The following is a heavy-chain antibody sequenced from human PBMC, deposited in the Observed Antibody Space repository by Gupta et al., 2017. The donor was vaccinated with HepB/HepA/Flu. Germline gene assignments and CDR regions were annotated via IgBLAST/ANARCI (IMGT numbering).Heavy chain of an antibody. CDR3: ARRGITTTSYAFDI. CDR1: GGSISSSSYY. CDR2: IYYSGST. Sequence: QLQLQESGPGLVKPSETLSLTCTVSGGSISSSSYYWGWIRQPPGKGLEWIGSIYYSGSTYYNPSLKSRVTISVDTSKNQFSLKLSSVTAADTAVYYCARRGITTTSYAFDIWGQGTMVTVSS. V-gene: IGHV4-39*01. D-gene: IGHD3-10*01. J-gene: IGHJ3*02.